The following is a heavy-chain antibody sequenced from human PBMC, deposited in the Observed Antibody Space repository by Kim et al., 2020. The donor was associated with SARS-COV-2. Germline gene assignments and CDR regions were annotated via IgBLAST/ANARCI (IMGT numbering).Heavy chain of an antibody. CDR2: LFGTGESA. CDR1: GFTFRHYA. J-gene: IGHJ3*01. Sequence: GGSLRLSCTVSGFTFRHYAMAWVRQAPGKGLEWVSHLFGTGESAYYADSVKGRFVISRDNSMNTLFLEMNSLRGEDTAVYFCARNLWFGEAAHFRVGDFWGQGTMVTVSP. CDR3: ARNLWFGEAAHFRVGDF. V-gene: IGHV3-23*01. D-gene: IGHD3-10*01.